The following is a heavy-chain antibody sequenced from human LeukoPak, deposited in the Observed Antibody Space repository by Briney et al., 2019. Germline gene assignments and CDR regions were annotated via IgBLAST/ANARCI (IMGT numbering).Heavy chain of an antibody. CDR2: INHSGST. D-gene: IGHD2-2*01. V-gene: IGHV4-34*01. CDR3: ARARVVPAAKSHYFDY. CDR1: GGSFSGYY. Sequence: TSETLSLTCAVYGGSFSGYYWSWIRQPPGKGLEWIGEINHSGSTNYNPSLKSRVTISVDTSKNQFSLKLSSVTAADTAVYYCARARVVPAAKSHYFDYWGQGTLVTVSS. J-gene: IGHJ4*02.